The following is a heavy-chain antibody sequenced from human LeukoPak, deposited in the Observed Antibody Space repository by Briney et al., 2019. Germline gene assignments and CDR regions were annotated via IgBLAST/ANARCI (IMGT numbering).Heavy chain of an antibody. D-gene: IGHD1-26*01. Sequence: PGGSLRLSCAASGFTFSSYSMNWVRQAPGKGLEWVAVISYDGSNKYYADPVKGRFTISRDNSKNTLYLQMNSLRAEDTAVYYCAREIYPQEWEPIDYWGQGTLVTVSS. CDR1: GFTFSSYS. CDR3: AREIYPQEWEPIDY. CDR2: ISYDGSNK. J-gene: IGHJ4*02. V-gene: IGHV3-30*03.